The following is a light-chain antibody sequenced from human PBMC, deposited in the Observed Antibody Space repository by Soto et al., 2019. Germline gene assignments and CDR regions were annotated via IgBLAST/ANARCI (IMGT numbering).Light chain of an antibody. V-gene: IGKV1-39*01. J-gene: IGKJ4*01. CDR1: ETISHF. CDR3: QQSYRTPLT. CDR2: DAS. Sequence: DIQMTQSPSLLSASVGDRVTITCRASETISHFLNWYQQKPGKAPKLLIYDASSLQSGVPSRFSGSGSGADFTLAISRLQPEDFAIYYCQQSYRTPLTVGGGTEVDVK.